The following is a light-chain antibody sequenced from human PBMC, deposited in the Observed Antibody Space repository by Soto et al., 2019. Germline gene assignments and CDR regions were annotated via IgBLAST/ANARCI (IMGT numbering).Light chain of an antibody. J-gene: IGKJ1*01. Sequence: EIVMTQSPATLSVSSGEGITLSCRASQSVKNHLAWYQHKPGQSPRLLIYDASTRATGVPARFSAGGSGTEFTLVISSLQSEDAAVYFCQEYNDWPQGTFGQGTKVEIK. CDR2: DAS. CDR3: QEYNDWPQGT. V-gene: IGKV3D-15*01. CDR1: QSVKNH.